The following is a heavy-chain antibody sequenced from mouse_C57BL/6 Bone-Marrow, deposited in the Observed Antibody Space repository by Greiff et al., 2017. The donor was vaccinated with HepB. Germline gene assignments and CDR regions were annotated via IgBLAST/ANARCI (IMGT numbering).Heavy chain of an antibody. CDR1: GYTFTSYW. J-gene: IGHJ4*01. D-gene: IGHD2-3*01. Sequence: QVQLKQPGAELVKPGASVKLSCKASGYTFTSYWMHWVKQRPGQGLEWIGMIHTNSGSTNYNEKFKSKATLTVDKSTSTAYMQLSSLTSEDSAVYYCAKIYDGYDYYAMDYWGQGTSVTVSS. V-gene: IGHV1-64*01. CDR3: AKIYDGYDYYAMDY. CDR2: IHTNSGST.